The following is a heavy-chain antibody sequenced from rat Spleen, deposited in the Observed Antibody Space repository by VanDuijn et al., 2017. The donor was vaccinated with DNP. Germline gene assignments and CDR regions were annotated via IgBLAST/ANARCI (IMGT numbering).Heavy chain of an antibody. Sequence: EVQLVESGGGLVQSGRSQKLSCAASGFTFSNFGMHWIRQAPTKGLEWVASISPSGGNTYYPNSVKGRFTISRDNAKNTLYLQIHSLRSEDTATYYCARIYYYSEGYFDFWGPGTLVTVSS. V-gene: IGHV5-19*01. J-gene: IGHJ1*01. CDR3: ARIYYYSEGYFDF. CDR1: GFTFSNFG. D-gene: IGHD1-1*01. CDR2: ISPSGGNT.